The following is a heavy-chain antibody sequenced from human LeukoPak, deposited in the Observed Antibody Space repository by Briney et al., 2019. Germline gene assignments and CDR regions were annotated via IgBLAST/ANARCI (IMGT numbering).Heavy chain of an antibody. V-gene: IGHV3-48*01. J-gene: IGHJ4*02. CDR1: GFTFSHYS. CDR2: INDNSDTI. CDR3: AKDLMGDSSSGDY. D-gene: IGHD6-6*01. Sequence: GGSPRLSCAASGFTFSHYSFHWVRQAPGKGLECVSYINDNSDTIFYADSVKGRFTISRDNSKNTLYLQMNSLRAEDTAVCYCAKDLMGDSSSGDYWGQGTLVTVSS.